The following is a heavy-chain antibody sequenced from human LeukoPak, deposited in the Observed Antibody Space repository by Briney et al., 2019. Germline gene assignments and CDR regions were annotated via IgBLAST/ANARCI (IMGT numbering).Heavy chain of an antibody. Sequence: GGSLRLSCAGSGFTFSSYGMHWVRQAPGKGLEWVSVVSHDGSNKDYAGSVKGRFTISRDNSKNTLYLQMNSLRSEDTAVYYCARDATARFYGDFNAFDYLGQGTLVTVSS. D-gene: IGHD4-17*01. CDR3: ARDATARFYGDFNAFDY. V-gene: IGHV3-30*03. J-gene: IGHJ4*02. CDR1: GFTFSSYG. CDR2: VSHDGSNK.